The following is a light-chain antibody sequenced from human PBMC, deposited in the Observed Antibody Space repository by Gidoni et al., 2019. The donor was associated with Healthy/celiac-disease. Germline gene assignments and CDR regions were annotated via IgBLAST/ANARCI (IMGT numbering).Light chain of an antibody. CDR2: DAS. V-gene: IGKV3-11*01. Sequence: EIVLTQSPATLSLSPGERATLSCRASQRVSSYLAWYQQKPGRAPRLLIYDASNRATGIPARFSGSGSGTDFTLTSSSLEPEDFAVYYCQQRSNWPPYTFGQGTKLEIK. CDR1: QRVSSY. CDR3: QQRSNWPPYT. J-gene: IGKJ2*01.